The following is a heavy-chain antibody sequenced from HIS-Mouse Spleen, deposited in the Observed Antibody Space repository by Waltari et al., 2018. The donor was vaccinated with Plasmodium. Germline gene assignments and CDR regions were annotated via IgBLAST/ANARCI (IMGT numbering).Heavy chain of an antibody. D-gene: IGHD6-13*01. Sequence: QVQLVQSGAEVKKPGAAVKVPCKASGCPFTGYYMPWLRLAPAQGLEWMGWINPNSGGTNYAQKFQGRVTMTRDTSISTAYMELSRLRSDDTAVYYCARVLGYKAAAGTFVEYFQHWGQGTLVTVSS. CDR3: ARVLGYKAAAGTFVEYFQH. J-gene: IGHJ1*01. V-gene: IGHV1-2*02. CDR2: INPNSGGT. CDR1: GCPFTGYY.